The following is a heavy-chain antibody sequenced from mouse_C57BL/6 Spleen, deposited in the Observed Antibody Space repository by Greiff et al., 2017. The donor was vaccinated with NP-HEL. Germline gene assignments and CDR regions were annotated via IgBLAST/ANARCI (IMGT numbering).Heavy chain of an antibody. CDR1: GFSLTSYG. Sequence: VQRVESGPGLVQPSQSLSITCTVSGFSLTSYGVHWVRQSPGKGLEWLGVIWRGGSTDYNAAFMSRLSITKDNSKSQVFFKMNSLQADDTAIYYCAKQATVVAYYFDYWGQGTTLTVSS. CDR3: AKQATVVAYYFDY. V-gene: IGHV2-5*01. D-gene: IGHD1-1*01. CDR2: IWRGGST. J-gene: IGHJ2*01.